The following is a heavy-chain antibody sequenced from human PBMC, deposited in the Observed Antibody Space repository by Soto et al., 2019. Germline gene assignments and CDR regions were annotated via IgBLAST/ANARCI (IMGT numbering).Heavy chain of an antibody. V-gene: IGHV3-23*01. Sequence: GGSLRLSCAASGFTFSSYAMSWVRQAPGKGLEWVSAISGSDGSTYYADSVKGRFTISRDNSKNTLYLQMNSLRAEETAVYYCAKGERTVTTYYYYYYMDVWGKGTTVTVSS. D-gene: IGHD4-17*01. CDR3: AKGERTVTTYYYYYYMDV. J-gene: IGHJ6*03. CDR2: ISGSDGST. CDR1: GFTFSSYA.